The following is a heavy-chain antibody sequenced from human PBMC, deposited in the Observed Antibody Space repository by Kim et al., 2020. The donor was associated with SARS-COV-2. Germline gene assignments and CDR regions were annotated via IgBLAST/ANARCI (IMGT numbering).Heavy chain of an antibody. CDR3: ARREYSSSWSSYYYYGMDV. D-gene: IGHD6-13*01. J-gene: IGHJ6*01. V-gene: IGHV4-34*01. Sequence: SETLSLTCAVYGGSFSGYYWSWIRQPPGKGLEWIGEINHSGSTNYNPSLKSRVTISVDTSKNQFSLKLSSVTAADTAVYYCARREYSSSWSSYYYYGMDV. CDR1: GGSFSGYY. CDR2: INHSGST.